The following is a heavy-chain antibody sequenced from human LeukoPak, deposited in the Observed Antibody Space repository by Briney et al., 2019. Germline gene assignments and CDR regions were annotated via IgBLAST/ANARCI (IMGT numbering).Heavy chain of an antibody. CDR3: ARVRQQLWDFQH. CDR2: INAGNGNT. J-gene: IGHJ1*01. V-gene: IGHV1-3*01. Sequence: GPVKVSCKASGYTFTSYGISWVRQAPGQRLEWMGWINAGNGNTKYSQKFQGRVTITRDTSASTAYMELSSLRSEDTAVYYCARVRQQLWDFQHWGQGTLVTVSS. D-gene: IGHD6-13*01. CDR1: GYTFTSYG.